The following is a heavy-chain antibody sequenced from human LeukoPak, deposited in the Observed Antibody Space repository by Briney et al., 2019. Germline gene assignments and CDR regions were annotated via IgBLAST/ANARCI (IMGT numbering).Heavy chain of an antibody. Sequence: GGSLRLSCAASGFTFDDYGMSWVRQAPGKGLEWVSGINWNGGSTGYADSVKGRFTISRDNAKNSLYLQMNSLRAEDTALYYCARIFRPSLGPYYYYYYMDVWGKGTTVTVSS. J-gene: IGHJ6*03. CDR2: INWNGGST. CDR3: ARIFRPSLGPYYYYYYMDV. CDR1: GFTFDDYG. D-gene: IGHD3-9*01. V-gene: IGHV3-20*04.